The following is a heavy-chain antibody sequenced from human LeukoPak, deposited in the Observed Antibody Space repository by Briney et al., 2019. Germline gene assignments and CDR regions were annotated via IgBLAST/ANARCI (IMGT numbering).Heavy chain of an antibody. CDR2: IIHILGIE. D-gene: IGHD2-2*01. V-gene: IGHV1-69*02. CDR3: ARVGRDQLLDAFDI. Sequence: SVTDSCKASGGTFISYTISWVRQAPGQRLEWMGWIIHILGIENYPQKFQGRVTITADKSTSTAYMVLSSLRSEDTAVYYCARVGRDQLLDAFDIWGQGTMVTVSS. J-gene: IGHJ3*02. CDR1: GGTFISYT.